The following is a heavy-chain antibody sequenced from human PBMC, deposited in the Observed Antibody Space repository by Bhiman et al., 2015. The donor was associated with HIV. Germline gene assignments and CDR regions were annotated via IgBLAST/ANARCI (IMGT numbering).Heavy chain of an antibody. D-gene: IGHD1-26*01. V-gene: IGHV3-7*05. CDR3: AREVGPRFDP. J-gene: IGHJ5*02. CDR1: GFTISSYW. Sequence: VQLVESGGGVVQPGGSLRLSCAASGFTISSYWMSWVRQAPGKGLEWVANIKQDGSEKYYVDSVKGRFTISRDNAKNSLYLQMNSLRDEDTAVYYCAREVGPRFDPWGQGTLVTVSS. CDR2: IKQDGSEK.